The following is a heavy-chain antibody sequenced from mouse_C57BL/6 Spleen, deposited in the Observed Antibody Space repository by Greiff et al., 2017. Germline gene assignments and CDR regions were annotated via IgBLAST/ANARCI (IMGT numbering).Heavy chain of an antibody. CDR3: ARHEEGEYYGGSPAWFAY. CDR2: FYPGSGSI. CDR1: GYTFTEYT. D-gene: IGHD1-1*01. Sequence: VQLQQSGAELVKPGASVKLSCKASGYTFTEYTIHWVKQRSGQGLEWIGWFYPGSGSIKYNEKFKDKATLTADKSSSTVYMELSRLTSEDSAVYFCARHEEGEYYGGSPAWFAYWGQGTLVTVSA. J-gene: IGHJ3*01. V-gene: IGHV1-62-2*01.